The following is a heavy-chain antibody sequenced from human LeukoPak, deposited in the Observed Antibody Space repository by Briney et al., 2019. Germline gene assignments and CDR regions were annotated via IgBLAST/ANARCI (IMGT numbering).Heavy chain of an antibody. J-gene: IGHJ6*03. V-gene: IGHV1-3*01. D-gene: IGHD2-15*01. CDR1: GYIFTDYA. CDR3: ARGRGTSGSNRDFYYYYYMDV. CDR2: MNGGNGNT. Sequence: ASVKVSCKASGYIFTDYAIHWLRQAPGQRPEWMGWMNGGNGNTKYSQKFQGRITLIRDTSAATAYMEPSSLRHDDLAVYYCARGRGTSGSNRDFYYYYYMDVWGKGTTVTISS.